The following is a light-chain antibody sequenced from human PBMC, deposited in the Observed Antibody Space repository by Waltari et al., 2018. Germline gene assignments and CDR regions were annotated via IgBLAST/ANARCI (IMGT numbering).Light chain of an antibody. J-gene: IGLJ3*02. CDR2: STS. V-gene: IGLV7-43*01. CDR3: LLYHSGAQLWV. CDR1: TGAVARGYF. Sequence: QTVVTQEPSLTVSPGGTVTLTCASSTGAVARGYFPIWFQQKPGQAPRPLLYSTSNKHSWTPARFSGSLLGDKAALTLSAVQPEDEAEYYCLLYHSGAQLWVFGGGTKLTVL.